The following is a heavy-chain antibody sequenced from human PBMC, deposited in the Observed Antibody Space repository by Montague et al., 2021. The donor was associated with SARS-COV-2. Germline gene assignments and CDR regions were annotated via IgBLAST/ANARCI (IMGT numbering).Heavy chain of an antibody. Sequence: TLSLTCTVSIGSISSGSYYWSWIRQPAGKGLEWIGRIYTSGSTNYNPSLKSRVTIAVDTSKNQFSLNLSSVTAADMALYDCARDGYSSGWNGLHWFDPWGQGTLVTVSS. J-gene: IGHJ5*02. CDR3: ARDGYSSGWNGLHWFDP. CDR1: IGSISSGSYY. D-gene: IGHD6-25*01. CDR2: IYTSGST. V-gene: IGHV4-61*02.